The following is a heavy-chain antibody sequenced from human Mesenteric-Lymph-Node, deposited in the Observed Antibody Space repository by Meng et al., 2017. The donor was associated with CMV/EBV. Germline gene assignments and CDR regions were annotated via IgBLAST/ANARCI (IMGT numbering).Heavy chain of an antibody. V-gene: IGHV4-34*01. CDR2: INHSGST. CDR1: GGSFSGYY. D-gene: IGHD2-2*02. Sequence: GSLRLSCAVYGGSFSGYYWSWIRQPPGKGLEWIGEINHSGSTNYNPSLKSRVTISVDTSKNQFSLKLSSVTAADTAVYYCARSPGAAILDNWFDPWGQGTLVTVSS. J-gene: IGHJ5*02. CDR3: ARSPGAAILDNWFDP.